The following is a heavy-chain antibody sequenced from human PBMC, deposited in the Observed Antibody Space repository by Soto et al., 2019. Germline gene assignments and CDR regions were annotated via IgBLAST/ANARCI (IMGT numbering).Heavy chain of an antibody. CDR1: GATFSSYA. J-gene: IGHJ6*02. V-gene: IGHV1-69*13. Sequence: SEKVSCKASGATFSSYAISLVRQAPGQGLEWMGGIIPIFGTANYAQKFQGRVTITADESTSTAYMELSSLRSEDMAVYYSASTEFNVDTAHYYHYSTDVWG. CDR2: IIPIFGTA. D-gene: IGHD5-18*01. CDR3: ASTEFNVDTAHYYHYSTDV.